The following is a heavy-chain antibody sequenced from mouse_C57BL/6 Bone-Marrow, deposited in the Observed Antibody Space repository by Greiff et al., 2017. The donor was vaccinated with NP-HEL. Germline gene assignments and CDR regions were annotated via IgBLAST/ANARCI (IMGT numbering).Heavy chain of an antibody. CDR1: GFSINSDCY. J-gene: IGHJ4*01. V-gene: IGHV3-3*01. CDR3: AGVITTVVATDYYAMDY. Sequence: DVKLVESGPSLVRPSQTLSLTCTVTGFSINSDCYWIWIRQFPGNKLEYIGYTFYSGITYYNPSLESRTYITRDTSKNQFSLKLSSVTTEDTASYYCAGVITTVVATDYYAMDYWGQGTSVTVSS. CDR2: TFYSGIT. D-gene: IGHD1-1*01.